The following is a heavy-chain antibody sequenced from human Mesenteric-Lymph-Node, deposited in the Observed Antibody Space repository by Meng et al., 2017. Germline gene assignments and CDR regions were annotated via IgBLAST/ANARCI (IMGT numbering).Heavy chain of an antibody. D-gene: IGHD3-16*01. Sequence: SETLSLICTVSGGSISSYYWSWIRQPAGKGLEWIGRIYTSGSTNYNPSLKSRVTISVDTSKNQFSLRLSSVTAADTAMYYCARGGLSRIDYWGQGTLVTVSS. CDR3: ARGGLSRIDY. V-gene: IGHV4-4*07. CDR1: GGSISSYY. J-gene: IGHJ4*02. CDR2: IYTSGST.